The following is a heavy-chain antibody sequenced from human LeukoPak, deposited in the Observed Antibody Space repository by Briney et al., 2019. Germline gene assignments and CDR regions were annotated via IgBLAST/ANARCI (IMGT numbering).Heavy chain of an antibody. J-gene: IGHJ4*02. V-gene: IGHV1-3*01. D-gene: IGHD6-13*01. CDR1: GYTFTSYA. CDR2: INAGNGDDT. Sequence: GASVKVSCKASGYTFTSYAMNWVRQAPGQRLEWMGWINAGNGDDTKYSQKFQARLTMTTDTSATTVYMELNSLRSEDTAVYYCARSGSNWSCDSWGQGTLVTVSS. CDR3: ARSGSNWSCDS.